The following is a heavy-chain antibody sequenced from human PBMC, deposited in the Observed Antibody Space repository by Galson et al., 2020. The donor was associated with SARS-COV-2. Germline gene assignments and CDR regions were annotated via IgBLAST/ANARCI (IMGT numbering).Heavy chain of an antibody. V-gene: IGHV3-74*01. CDR2: INSDGSSR. D-gene: IGHD6-19*01. CDR3: AREWGSGWRDAFDI. Sequence: GGSLRLSCAASGFTFSSYWMHWVRQAPGKGLVWVSRINSDGSSRSYADSVKGRFTISRDNAKNTLTLQMNSLRAEDTAMYYCAREWGSGWRDAFDIWGQGTMVTVSS. CDR1: GFTFSSYW. J-gene: IGHJ3*02.